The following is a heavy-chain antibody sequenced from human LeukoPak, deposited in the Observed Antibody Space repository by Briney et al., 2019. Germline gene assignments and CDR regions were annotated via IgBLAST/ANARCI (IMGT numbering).Heavy chain of an antibody. V-gene: IGHV3-11*01. D-gene: IGHD2-2*01. CDR2: ISSSGSTI. J-gene: IGHJ4*02. Sequence: GGSLRLSCAASGFTFSDYYMSWIRQAPGKGLEWVSYISSSGSTIYYADSVKGRFTISRDNAKNSLYLQVNSLRAEDTAVYYCARHILYCSSTSCYVDYWGQGTLVTVSS. CDR1: GFTFSDYY. CDR3: ARHILYCSSTSCYVDY.